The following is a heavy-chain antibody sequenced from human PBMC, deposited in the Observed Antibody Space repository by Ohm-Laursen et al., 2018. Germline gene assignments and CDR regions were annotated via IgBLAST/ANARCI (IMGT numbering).Heavy chain of an antibody. CDR3: AGSFGVVIIEYYGMDV. Sequence: SETLSLTCSVSGGSMSTYYWSWIRQPPGKGLEWIGYIYYSGNTNYNPSLKSRVIISVDTSKSQFSLMLSFVTPADTAVYYCAGSFGVVIIEYYGMDVWGQGTTVTVSS. CDR1: GGSMSTYY. D-gene: IGHD3-3*02. CDR2: IYYSGNT. V-gene: IGHV4-59*01. J-gene: IGHJ6*02.